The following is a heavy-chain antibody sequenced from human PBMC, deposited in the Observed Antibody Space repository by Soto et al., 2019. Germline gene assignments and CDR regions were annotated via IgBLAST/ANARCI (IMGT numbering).Heavy chain of an antibody. Sequence: EVQLVESGGGLVQPGGSLRLSCVTSGFTFSNFWMTWVRQAPGKGLEWVANIKQDGSGKYYVDSVKGRFTISRDNAKNSLHLQMNSLRAEDTAVYYFARTGRIAVAGGSDSWGQGTLVTVSS. CDR3: ARTGRIAVAGGSDS. V-gene: IGHV3-7*01. J-gene: IGHJ4*02. CDR2: IKQDGSGK. CDR1: GFTFSNFW. D-gene: IGHD6-19*01.